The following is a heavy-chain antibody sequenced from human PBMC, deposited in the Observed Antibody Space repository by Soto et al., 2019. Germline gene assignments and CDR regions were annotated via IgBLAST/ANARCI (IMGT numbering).Heavy chain of an antibody. CDR2: IIPLFGTA. Sequence: QVQLVQSGADVKKPGSSVKVSCQASGVTFSSETLGWVRQAPGQGLEWVGGIIPLFGTASYAQKFQGRVTITADESTSTVDMELSSLRSDETAVYFCATEWGENPASPLDAWGQGTLVTVSS. D-gene: IGHD1-26*01. V-gene: IGHV1-69*01. CDR1: GVTFSSET. CDR3: ATEWGENPASPLDA. J-gene: IGHJ5*02.